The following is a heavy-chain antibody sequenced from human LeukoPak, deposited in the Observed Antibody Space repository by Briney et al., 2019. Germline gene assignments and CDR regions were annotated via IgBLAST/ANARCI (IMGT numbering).Heavy chain of an antibody. CDR1: GFTFSSYA. CDR2: ISGSGGST. D-gene: IGHD3-9*01. V-gene: IGHV3-23*01. CDR3: ARSHGHSYYDILTGYSDY. J-gene: IGHJ4*02. Sequence: PGGSLRLSCAASGFTFSSYAMNWVRQAPGKGLEWVSAISGSGGSTYYADSVKGRFTISRDDSKNTLYLQMNSLRAEDTAVYYCARSHGHSYYDILTGYSDYWGQGTLVTVSS.